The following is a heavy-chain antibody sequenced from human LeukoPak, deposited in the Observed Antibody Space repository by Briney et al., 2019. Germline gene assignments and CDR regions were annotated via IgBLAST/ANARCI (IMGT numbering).Heavy chain of an antibody. D-gene: IGHD3-22*01. J-gene: IGHJ4*02. CDR2: VYYSGNT. CDR3: ARRGEYYDSSGYSGFGY. CDR1: GGSVSSSTYY. Sequence: SETLSLTCSVSGGSVSSSTYYWGWIRQPPGKGLDWIGSVYYSGNTYFNPSLKSRVTISVDTSKNQFSLKLSSVTAADTAVYYCARRGEYYDSSGYSGFGYWGQGTLVTVSS. V-gene: IGHV4-39*01.